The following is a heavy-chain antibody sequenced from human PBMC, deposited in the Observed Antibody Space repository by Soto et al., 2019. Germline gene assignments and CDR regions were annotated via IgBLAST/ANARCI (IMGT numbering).Heavy chain of an antibody. CDR2: ISGSGGST. V-gene: IGHV3-23*01. D-gene: IGHD3-9*01. Sequence: GGSLRLSCAASGFTFSSYAMSWVRQAPGKGLEWVSAISGSGGSTYYADYVKGRFTISRDNSKNTLYLQMNSLRAEDTAVYYCAKDFLRYFDWLLLEDYWGQGTLVTVSS. J-gene: IGHJ4*02. CDR1: GFTFSSYA. CDR3: AKDFLRYFDWLLLEDY.